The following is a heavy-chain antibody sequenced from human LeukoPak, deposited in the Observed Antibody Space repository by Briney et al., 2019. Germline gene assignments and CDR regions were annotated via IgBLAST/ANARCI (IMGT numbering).Heavy chain of an antibody. D-gene: IGHD2-2*01. Sequence: VASVKVSCKASGGTFSSYAISWVRQAPGQGLEWMGGVIPIFCTANYAQKFQGRVTITADESTSTAYMELSSLRSEDTAVYYCARDRYDGYCSSTSCYRFDYWGQGTLVTVSS. CDR3: ARDRYDGYCSSTSCYRFDY. J-gene: IGHJ4*02. CDR2: VIPIFCTA. CDR1: GGTFSSYA. V-gene: IGHV1-69*13.